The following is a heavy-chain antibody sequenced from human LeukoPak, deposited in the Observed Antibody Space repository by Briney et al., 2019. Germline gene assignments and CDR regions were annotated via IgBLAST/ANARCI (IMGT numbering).Heavy chain of an antibody. CDR1: GFTVGNNH. CDR2: IYSGGNT. CDR3: ARTQGSGPLTYEPFDY. D-gene: IGHD6-19*01. V-gene: IGHV3-66*01. Sequence: GGSLRLSCAASGFTVGNNHMNWVRQAPGKGLEWVSLIYSGGNTQYADSVKGRFIIFRDSSKNTLYLQMGSLRAEDMAVYYCARTQGSGPLTYEPFDYWGQGTLVTVSS. J-gene: IGHJ4*02.